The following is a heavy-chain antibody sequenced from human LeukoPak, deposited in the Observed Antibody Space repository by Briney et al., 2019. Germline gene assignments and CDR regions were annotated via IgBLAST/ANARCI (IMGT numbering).Heavy chain of an antibody. D-gene: IGHD3-22*01. V-gene: IGHV4-4*07. Sequence: PSETLSLTCTVSAGSISSYYWSWLRQPAGKGLEWIGRIYTRGSTNYNPSLTSRVTMSADMSKNQCSLKLSSVTAADAAVYYCAGEGHYYDSTGYYYGGEDYWGQGTLVTVSS. CDR1: AGSISSYY. CDR3: AGEGHYYDSTGYYYGGEDY. J-gene: IGHJ4*02. CDR2: IYTRGST.